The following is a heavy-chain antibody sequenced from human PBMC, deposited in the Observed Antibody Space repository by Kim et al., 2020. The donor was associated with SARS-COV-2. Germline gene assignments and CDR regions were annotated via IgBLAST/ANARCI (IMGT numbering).Heavy chain of an antibody. CDR1: GGTFSSYA. CDR2: IIPIFGTA. CDR3: ARELGYCSSTSCQGTYYYYYGMDV. Sequence: SVKVSCKASGGTFSSYAISWVRQAPGQGLEWMGGIIPIFGTANYAQKFQGRVTITADESTSTAYMELSSLRSEDTAVYYCARELGYCSSTSCQGTYYYYYGMDVWGQGTTVTVSS. D-gene: IGHD2-2*01. J-gene: IGHJ6*02. V-gene: IGHV1-69*13.